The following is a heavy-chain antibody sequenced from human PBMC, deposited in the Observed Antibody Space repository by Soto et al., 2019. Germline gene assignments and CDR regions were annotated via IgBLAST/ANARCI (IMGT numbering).Heavy chain of an antibody. V-gene: IGHV3-30-3*01. D-gene: IGHD3-3*01. J-gene: IGHJ4*02. Sequence: QVQLVESGGGVVQPGRSLRLSCTAFGFTFSSYAIHWVRQAPGKGLEWVTLISYDGSKKYYADSVKGRFTISRDNSKNTVYLQMNSLRAEDTAVYYCARTSRFLEWFPGLWGQGTLVTVSS. CDR2: ISYDGSKK. CDR3: ARTSRFLEWFPGL. CDR1: GFTFSSYA.